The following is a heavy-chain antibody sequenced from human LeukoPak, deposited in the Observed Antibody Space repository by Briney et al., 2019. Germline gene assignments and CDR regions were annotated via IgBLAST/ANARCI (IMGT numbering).Heavy chain of an antibody. J-gene: IGHJ4*02. CDR3: AKLIDYSGNSVSY. V-gene: IGHV3-30*18. CDR1: GFTFSSYG. Sequence: GRSLRLSCAASGFTFSSYGMHWVRQAPGKGLEWVAVISYDGSNKYYADSVKGRFTISRDNSKNTLYLQMNSLRAEDTAVYYCAKLIDYSGNSVSYWGQGTLVTVSS. D-gene: IGHD4-23*01. CDR2: ISYDGSNK.